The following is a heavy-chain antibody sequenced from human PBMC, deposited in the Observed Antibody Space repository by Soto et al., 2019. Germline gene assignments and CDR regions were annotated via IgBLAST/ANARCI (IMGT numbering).Heavy chain of an antibody. CDR2: IFYSGTT. V-gene: IGHV4-39*02. CDR3: ARASIAVAGPSHYYYGMDV. D-gene: IGHD6-19*01. J-gene: IGHJ6*02. Sequence: QLQLQESGPGLVKPAETLSLTCTVSGGSISSNSFFWGWIRQPPGKWLKWIGSIFYSGTTYYNSALKSRVSISVDTSKDQFSLNVSSVTATDTAVYYCARASIAVAGPSHYYYGMDVWGPGTTVTVSS. CDR1: GGSISSNSFF.